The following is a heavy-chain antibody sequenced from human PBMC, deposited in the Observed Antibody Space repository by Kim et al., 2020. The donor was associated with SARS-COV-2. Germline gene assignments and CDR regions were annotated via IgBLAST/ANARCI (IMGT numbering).Heavy chain of an antibody. V-gene: IGHV3-74*01. J-gene: IGHJ4*02. Sequence: GGSLRLSCAASGFTFSSYWMHWVRQAPGKGLVWVSRIKTDGSTTIYADSVRGRFTISRDNAKNTLYLQMNSLRAEDTAVYYCARYLGWILYDYWGQGTLVTVSS. CDR3: ARYLGWILYDY. CDR2: IKTDGSTT. D-gene: IGHD3-3*01. CDR1: GFTFSSYW.